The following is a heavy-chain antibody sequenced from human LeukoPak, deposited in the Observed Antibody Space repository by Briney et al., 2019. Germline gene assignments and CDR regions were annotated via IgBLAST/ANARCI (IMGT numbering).Heavy chain of an antibody. Sequence: GGSLRLSCAASGFTFSSYAMHWVRQAPGKGLEWVAVISYDGSNKYYADSVKGRFTISRDTSKNTLFLQMNSLRAEDTATYYCAKPPQGRNWAWNYWGQGTLVTVSS. D-gene: IGHD1-1*01. J-gene: IGHJ4*02. CDR3: AKPPQGRNWAWNY. V-gene: IGHV3-30*04. CDR2: ISYDGSNK. CDR1: GFTFSSYA.